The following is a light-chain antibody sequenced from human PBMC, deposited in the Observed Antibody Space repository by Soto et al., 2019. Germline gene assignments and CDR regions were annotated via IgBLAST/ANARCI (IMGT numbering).Light chain of an antibody. CDR3: SSYAGSNNVV. CDR1: STDVGGYNY. V-gene: IGLV2-8*01. Sequence: QAALTQPPSASGSPGQSVTISCTGTSTDVGGYNYVSWYQQHPGKAPKLMIYEVSKRPSGVPDRFSGSKSGNTASLTLSGLQAEDEADYYCSSYAGSNNVVFGGGTKVTVL. J-gene: IGLJ2*01. CDR2: EVS.